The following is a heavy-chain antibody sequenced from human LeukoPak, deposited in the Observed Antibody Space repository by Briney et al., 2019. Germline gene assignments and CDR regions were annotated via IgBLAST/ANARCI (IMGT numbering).Heavy chain of an antibody. V-gene: IGHV4-59*01. D-gene: IGHD2-2*01. CDR2: IYYSGST. J-gene: IGHJ5*02. Sequence: PSETLSLTCTVSGGSIRSYYWSWIRQPPRKGLEWIGYIYYSGSTNYNPSLKSRVTISEDTSKNQFSLKLSSVTAADTAVYYCAGVVEVPAATGLWFDPWGQGTLVTVSS. CDR3: AGVVEVPAATGLWFDP. CDR1: GGSIRSYY.